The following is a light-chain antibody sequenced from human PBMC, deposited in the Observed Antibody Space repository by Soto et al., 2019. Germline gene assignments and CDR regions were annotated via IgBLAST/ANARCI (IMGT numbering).Light chain of an antibody. Sequence: EIVMTQSPATLSVSPGERATLSCRASQSVSNNLAWYQQKPGQTPRLLIYGASTRATGIPARFSGSGSETEFTLTIASLQFEDFAIYYCQHYSDWPRTFGRGTRVDFK. CDR3: QHYSDWPRT. CDR2: GAS. V-gene: IGKV3-15*01. J-gene: IGKJ1*01. CDR1: QSVSNN.